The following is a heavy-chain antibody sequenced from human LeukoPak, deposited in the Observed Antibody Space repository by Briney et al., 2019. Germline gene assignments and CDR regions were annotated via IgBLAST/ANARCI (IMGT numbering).Heavy chain of an antibody. CDR2: IIPIFGTA. D-gene: IGHD7-27*01. V-gene: IGHV1-69*05. Sequence: SVKVSCKASGGTFSSYAISWVRQAPGQGLEWMGRIIPIFGTANYAQKFQGRVTITTDESTSTAYMELSSLRSEDTAVYYCAGDAETGEGYFDYWGQGTLVTVSS. CDR1: GGTFSSYA. J-gene: IGHJ4*02. CDR3: AGDAETGEGYFDY.